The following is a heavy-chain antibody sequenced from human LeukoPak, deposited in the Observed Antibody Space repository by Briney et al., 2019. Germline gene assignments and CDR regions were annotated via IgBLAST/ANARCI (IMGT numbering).Heavy chain of an antibody. CDR1: GFTFSSYA. D-gene: IGHD4-17*01. Sequence: PGGSLRLSCAASGFTFSSYAMSWVRQAPGKGPEWVSSISASGGGTQYAASVQGRFTISRDNSKNTLYLQMNSLRAEDTAVYYCAKDPNGDYIGTFDIWGQGTMVTVSS. J-gene: IGHJ3*02. V-gene: IGHV3-23*01. CDR2: ISASGGGT. CDR3: AKDPNGDYIGTFDI.